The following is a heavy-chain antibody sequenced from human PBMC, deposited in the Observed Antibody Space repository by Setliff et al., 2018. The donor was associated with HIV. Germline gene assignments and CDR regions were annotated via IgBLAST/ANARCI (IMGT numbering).Heavy chain of an antibody. J-gene: IGHJ6*02. Sequence: PSETLSLTCDVSGYSISSGYYWGWIRQSPGKGLEWIATIYHTGSTVYNPSLKSRVTISADTSKNQFSLRLNSVTAADSAVYYCARVEAKVRGATYGMDVWGQGTTVTVSS. CDR3: ARVEAKVRGATYGMDV. CDR2: IYHTGST. V-gene: IGHV4-38-2*01. D-gene: IGHD3-10*01. CDR1: GYSISSGYY.